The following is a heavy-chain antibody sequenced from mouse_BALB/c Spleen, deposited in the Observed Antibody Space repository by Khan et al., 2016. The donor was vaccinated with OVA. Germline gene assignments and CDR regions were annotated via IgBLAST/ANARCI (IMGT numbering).Heavy chain of an antibody. Sequence: EVELVESGPGLVKPSQSLSLTCTVTGYSITSEYTWNWIRQFPGNKLEWMCFISYSGNTRYNPSLKSRISITRDTSKNQFFLQLNSVTSEDTATYYGARKSYYDYDPFPYWGQGTLVTVSA. J-gene: IGHJ3*01. CDR3: ARKSYYDYDPFPY. V-gene: IGHV3-2*02. CDR1: GYSITSEYT. D-gene: IGHD2-4*01. CDR2: ISYSGNT.